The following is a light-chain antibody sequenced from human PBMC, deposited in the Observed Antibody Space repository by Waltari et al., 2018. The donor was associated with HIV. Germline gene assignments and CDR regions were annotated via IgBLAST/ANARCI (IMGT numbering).Light chain of an antibody. CDR3: SLYVAIPNPYWA. Sequence: QTVVTQEPSLTVSPGGTVTLTCASSTGAVPGAYYPSWFQLKPGQPPTPLIYITGNKSSWTPVRSAGSLRGGRPALTLSGARADDEARYYCSLYVAIPNPYWAFGGGTKVTVL. J-gene: IGLJ3*02. V-gene: IGLV7-43*01. CDR2: ITG. CDR1: TGAVPGAYY.